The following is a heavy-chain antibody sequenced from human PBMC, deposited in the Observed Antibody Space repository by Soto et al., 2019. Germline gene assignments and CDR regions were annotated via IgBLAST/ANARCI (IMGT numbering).Heavy chain of an antibody. CDR1: GGTFSSYA. V-gene: IGHV1-69*12. Sequence: QVQLVQSGAAVKKPGSSVQVSCKASGGTFSSYAISWVRQAPGQGLEWMGGIIPIFGTANYAQKFQGRVTITADESTSTAYMELSSLRSEDTAVYYCARESRYCSGGSCYFLPGIDYWGQGTLVTVSS. CDR3: ARESRYCSGGSCYFLPGIDY. D-gene: IGHD2-15*01. J-gene: IGHJ4*02. CDR2: IIPIFGTA.